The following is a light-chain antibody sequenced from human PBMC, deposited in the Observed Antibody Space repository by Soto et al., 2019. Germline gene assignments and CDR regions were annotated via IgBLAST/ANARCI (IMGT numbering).Light chain of an antibody. CDR1: QGISSY. CDR3: QQYYSYPGA. Sequence: AIRMTQSPSSLSASTGDRVTITCRASQGISSYLAWYQQKPWKAPKLLIYAASTLQSGVPSRFSGSGSGTDFTLAIRCLQSEDFATYYCQQYYSYPGAFGGGTKVEIK. J-gene: IGKJ4*01. V-gene: IGKV1-8*01. CDR2: AAS.